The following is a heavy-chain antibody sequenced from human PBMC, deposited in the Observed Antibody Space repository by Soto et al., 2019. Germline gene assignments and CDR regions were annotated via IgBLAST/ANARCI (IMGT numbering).Heavy chain of an antibody. CDR3: AREGGSYDSGGYLIRGAFDI. CDR2: IYFRGNT. CDR1: GDSISRIDYY. J-gene: IGHJ3*02. V-gene: IGHV4-31*03. Sequence: SETLSLTCSGSGDSISRIDYYWTWIRQHPEKGLEWIGNIYFRGNTYYSPSLESRLTISVDTSKNQFSLKLTSVNAADTAVYYCAREGGSYDSGGYLIRGAFDIWGQGTMVTVSS. D-gene: IGHD3-22*01.